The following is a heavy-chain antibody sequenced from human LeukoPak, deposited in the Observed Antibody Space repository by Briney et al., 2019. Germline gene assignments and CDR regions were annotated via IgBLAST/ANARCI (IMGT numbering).Heavy chain of an antibody. CDR2: IYHSGST. J-gene: IGHJ2*01. CDR1: GGSISSGGYS. CDR3: ARGPYCSSTSCYTSNKNWYFDL. Sequence: SETLSLTCAVSGGSISSGGYSWSWIRQPPGKGLEWIGYIYHSGSTYYNPSLKSRVTISVDRSKNQFSLKLSSVTAEDTAVYYCARGPYCSSTSCYTSNKNWYFDLWGRGTLVTVSS. V-gene: IGHV4-30-2*01. D-gene: IGHD2-2*02.